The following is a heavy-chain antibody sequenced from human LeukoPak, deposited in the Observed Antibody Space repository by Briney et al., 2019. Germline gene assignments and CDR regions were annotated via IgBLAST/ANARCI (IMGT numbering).Heavy chain of an antibody. V-gene: IGHV3-7*01. CDR1: GFTFSSYW. CDR2: IKQDGSEK. Sequence: GGSLRLSCAASGFTFSSYWMSWVRQAPGKGLEWVANIKQDGSEKYYVDSVKGRFTISRDNAKNSLYLQMNSLRAEDTAVYYCAKGITRFLEWPLGYWGQGTLVTVSS. D-gene: IGHD3-3*01. CDR3: AKGITRFLEWPLGY. J-gene: IGHJ4*02.